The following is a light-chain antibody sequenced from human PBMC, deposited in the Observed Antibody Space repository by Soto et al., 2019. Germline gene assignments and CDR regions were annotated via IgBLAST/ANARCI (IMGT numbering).Light chain of an antibody. V-gene: IGKV3-20*01. J-gene: IGKJ2*01. CDR1: QSVVYSY. CDR3: QQFGTSPYT. CDR2: GAS. Sequence: VLTQSPGTLSLSAGERATLSCRASQSVVYSYLTWYQQKPGQAPRLLIYGASKRASGTPDRFSGSGSGTDFSLTISRLEPEDFAIYYGQQFGTSPYTFGRGTTLEIK.